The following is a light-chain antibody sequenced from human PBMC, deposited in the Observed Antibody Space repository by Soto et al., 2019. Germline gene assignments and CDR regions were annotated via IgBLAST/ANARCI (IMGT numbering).Light chain of an antibody. CDR1: QSISGY. CDR3: QQTYSSPWT. Sequence: DIQMTQSPSSLSASVGDRVTITCRASQSISGYLNWYQQKPGKAPKLLIYAASTLQSGVPSRFSGSGSGTDFTLSIIRPQPDDFATYYCQQTYSSPWTFGQGTKVDIK. CDR2: AAS. V-gene: IGKV1-39*01. J-gene: IGKJ1*01.